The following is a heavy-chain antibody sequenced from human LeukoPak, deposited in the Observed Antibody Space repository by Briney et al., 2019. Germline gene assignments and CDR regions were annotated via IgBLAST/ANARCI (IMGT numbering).Heavy chain of an antibody. J-gene: IGHJ4*02. V-gene: IGHV3-30-3*01. Sequence: GGSLRLSCAASGFTFSSYAMHWVRQAPGKGLEWVAVISYDGSNKYYADSAKGRFTISRDNSKNTLYLQMNSLRAEDTAVYYCAREAYSSGWYSLDYWGQGPLGLVSS. CDR3: AREAYSSGWYSLDY. CDR1: GFTFSSYA. CDR2: ISYDGSNK. D-gene: IGHD6-19*01.